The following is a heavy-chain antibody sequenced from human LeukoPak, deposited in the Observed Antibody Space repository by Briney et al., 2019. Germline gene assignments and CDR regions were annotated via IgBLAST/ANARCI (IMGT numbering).Heavy chain of an antibody. CDR3: ARRGGSGRAFDY. CDR1: GASISGGTYY. Sequence: SETLSLTCSVSGASISGGTYYWGWVRQPPGKGLEWIGSIYYTGSTYDNPSLKSRVTISVDTSKNQFSLKLSSVTAADTAVYYCARRGGSGRAFDYWGQGTLVTVSS. V-gene: IGHV4-39*01. D-gene: IGHD1-26*01. CDR2: IYYTGST. J-gene: IGHJ4*02.